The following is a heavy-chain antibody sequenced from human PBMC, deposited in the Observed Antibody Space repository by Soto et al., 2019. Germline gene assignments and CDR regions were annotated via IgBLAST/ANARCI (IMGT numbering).Heavy chain of an antibody. Sequence: QLQLVQSGAEVKKPGSTVTVSCKALGNTFTYRYLHWVRQAPGQALEWLGWITPFNGDVHYAQKFQERVTITRDRSINTAYMLMSSLRSEDTAMYYCASGGAGSGPFTWELPDHWGQGTLVTVSS. CDR3: ASGGAGSGPFTWELPDH. D-gene: IGHD1-26*01. CDR2: ITPFNGDV. J-gene: IGHJ4*02. V-gene: IGHV1-45*02. CDR1: GNTFTYRY.